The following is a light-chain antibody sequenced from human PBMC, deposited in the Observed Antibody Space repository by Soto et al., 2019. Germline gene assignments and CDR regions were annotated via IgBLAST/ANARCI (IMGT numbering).Light chain of an antibody. V-gene: IGKV3D-20*02. Sequence: ALTQSPGSLSSSPGERATLSCRASQSVSSNYLAWYQQKPGQAPRLLIYGTSSRATGIPDRFSGSGSGTDFTLTISRLEPEDFAVYYCQQRSNWPPTFGQGTRLEIK. CDR3: QQRSNWPPT. CDR2: GTS. CDR1: QSVSSNY. J-gene: IGKJ5*01.